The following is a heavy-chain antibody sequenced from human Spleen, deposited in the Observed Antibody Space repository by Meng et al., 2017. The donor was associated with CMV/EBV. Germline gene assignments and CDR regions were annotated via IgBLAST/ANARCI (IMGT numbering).Heavy chain of an antibody. Sequence: DSISNYYWSWIRQPPGKGLEWIGYIYHRGSTNYNPSLKSRVTTSVDTSKNQFSLNLSSVTAADTAVYYCARVSVLRYFESHKWFDPWGQGTLVTVSS. V-gene: IGHV4-59*01. J-gene: IGHJ5*02. CDR3: ARVSVLRYFESHKWFDP. D-gene: IGHD3-9*01. CDR2: IYHRGST. CDR1: DSISNYY.